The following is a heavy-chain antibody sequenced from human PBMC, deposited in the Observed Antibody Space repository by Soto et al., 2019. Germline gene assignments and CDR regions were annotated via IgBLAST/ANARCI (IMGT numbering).Heavy chain of an antibody. CDR3: ARHVLVPSTTVYYMDV. Sequence: QGQLVQSGAEVKKPGSSVKVSCTASEGTFSAYTINWVRQAPGQRLEWMARIIPKHGTATYAEKFQGRASTTADRSTNTACLEMSSLRSDDTAVYYCARHVLVPSTTVYYMDVWGKGTTVTVSS. CDR1: EGTFSAYT. D-gene: IGHD2-2*01. J-gene: IGHJ6*03. V-gene: IGHV1-69*08. CDR2: IIPKHGTA.